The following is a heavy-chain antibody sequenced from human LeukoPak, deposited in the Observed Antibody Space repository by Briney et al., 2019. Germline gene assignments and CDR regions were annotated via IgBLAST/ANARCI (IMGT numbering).Heavy chain of an antibody. Sequence: PSETLFLTCTVSGGSISSSSYYWGWIRQPPGKGLEWIGTIYYFESSYCNPSLKTRVTISVDTSKNQFSLKLSSVTAADTAVYYCARRRAATIDYWGQGTLVTVSS. CDR1: GGSISSSSYY. J-gene: IGHJ4*02. D-gene: IGHD6-25*01. V-gene: IGHV4-39*01. CDR2: IYYFESS. CDR3: ARRRAATIDY.